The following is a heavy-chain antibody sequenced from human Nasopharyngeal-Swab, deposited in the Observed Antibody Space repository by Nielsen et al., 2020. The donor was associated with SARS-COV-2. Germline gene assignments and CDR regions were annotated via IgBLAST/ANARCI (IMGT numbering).Heavy chain of an antibody. CDR2: IFSGGST. CDR3: ARDGPSGSYDG. D-gene: IGHD1-26*01. CDR1: GFDVSNDY. V-gene: IGHV3-53*01. Sequence: GESLKISCAASGFDVSNDYLRWVRQAPGKGLEWVSVIFSGGSTYYADSVRDRFTISRDNSKNTLYLQIHSLGVEETAIYYCARDGPSGSYDGWGQGTLVTVSS. J-gene: IGHJ4*02.